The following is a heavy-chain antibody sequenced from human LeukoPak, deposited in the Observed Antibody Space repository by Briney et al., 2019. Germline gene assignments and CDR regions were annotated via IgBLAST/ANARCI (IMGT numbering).Heavy chain of an antibody. CDR1: GGSFSGYY. Sequence: PSETLSLTCAVYGGSFSGYYWSWIRQPPGKGLEWIGEINHSGSTNYNPSLKSRVTISVDTSKNQFSLKLSSVTVADTAVYYCARGVDYYAAEWGQGTLVTVSS. CDR3: ARGVDYYAAE. CDR2: INHSGST. D-gene: IGHD3-10*01. J-gene: IGHJ4*02. V-gene: IGHV4-34*01.